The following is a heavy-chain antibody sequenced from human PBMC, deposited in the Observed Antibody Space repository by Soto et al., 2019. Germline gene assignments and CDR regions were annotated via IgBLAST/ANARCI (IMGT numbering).Heavy chain of an antibody. CDR2: IWYDGTNR. J-gene: IGHJ4*02. V-gene: IGHV3-33*01. Sequence: QVQLVESGGGVVQPGRSLRLSCSASGFSFSSYGMYWVRQAPGRGLEWVAVIWYDGTNRHYADSVKGRFTISRDNSKDRLYLQMNSLRAEDTAVYYCARDTNYYGSGSSAIDYWGQGTLVTVSS. CDR3: ARDTNYYGSGSSAIDY. CDR1: GFSFSSYG. D-gene: IGHD3-10*01.